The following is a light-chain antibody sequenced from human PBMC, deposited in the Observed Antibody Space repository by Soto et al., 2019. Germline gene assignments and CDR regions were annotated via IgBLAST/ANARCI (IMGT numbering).Light chain of an antibody. CDR3: QRYDSFRT. CDR1: QSVSSGY. CDR2: GAS. Sequence: EIVLTQSPNTLSLSPGERATLSCRASQSVSSGYLVWYQQKPGQAPRLLIYGASNRATGIPDRFSGSGSGTDFTLTITRLEPEDFAMYYCQRYDSFRTFGQGTKVDIK. V-gene: IGKV3-20*01. J-gene: IGKJ1*01.